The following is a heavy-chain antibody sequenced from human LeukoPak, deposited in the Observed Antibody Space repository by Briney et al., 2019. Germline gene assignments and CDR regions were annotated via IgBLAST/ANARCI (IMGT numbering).Heavy chain of an antibody. CDR2: ISAYNGNT. J-gene: IGHJ4*02. D-gene: IGHD3-22*01. V-gene: IGHV1-18*01. Sequence: ASVKVSCKASGYTFTSYGISWVRQAPGQGLEWMGWISAYNGNTNYAQKLQGRVTMTTDTSTSTAYMELRSLRSDDTAVYYCARGTNYYDSSGYYYCDYWGQGTLATVSS. CDR3: ARGTNYYDSSGYYYCDY. CDR1: GYTFTSYG.